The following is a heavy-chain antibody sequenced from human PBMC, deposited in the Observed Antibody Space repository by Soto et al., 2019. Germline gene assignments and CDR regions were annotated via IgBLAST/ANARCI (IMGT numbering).Heavy chain of an antibody. CDR3: FRDVGD. CDR1: GNIFTSQY. J-gene: IGHJ4*02. D-gene: IGHD3-3*01. CDR2: INPSGGRT. V-gene: IGHV1-46*03. Sequence: QVQLVQSGAEVKKPGASVKVSCKVSGNIFTSQYMHWVRQAPGQGLEWMAMINPSGGRTSYAQMFQGRVTMTRDTSTSTVHMELSSLRSEDTAVSYCFRDVGDWGQGTLVTVSS.